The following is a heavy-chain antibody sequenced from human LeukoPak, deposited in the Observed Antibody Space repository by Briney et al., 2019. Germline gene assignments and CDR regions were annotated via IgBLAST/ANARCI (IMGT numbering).Heavy chain of an antibody. V-gene: IGHV1-8*01. CDR2: MNPYSGKT. Sequence: ASVRVSCKASGYSFTSYDFHWVRQATGRGLEWMGWMNPYSGKTGFAQNFQGRVSMTSDNSINTAYMELARLTSEDTAIYYCVKGLGGGSNRNYMDVWGRGTTVTVSS. D-gene: IGHD4-23*01. J-gene: IGHJ6*03. CDR3: VKGLGGGSNRNYMDV. CDR1: GYSFTSYD.